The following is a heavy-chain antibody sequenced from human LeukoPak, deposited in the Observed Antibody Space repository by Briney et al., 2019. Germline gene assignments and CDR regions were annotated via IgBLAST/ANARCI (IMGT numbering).Heavy chain of an antibody. J-gene: IGHJ4*02. CDR1: GLAFSYYW. CDR3: AVYYSSGPIAY. Sequence: GGSLRLSCAASGLAFSYYWMSWVRQAPGKGLEWAANIKQDGSEKHYVDSVKGRFTVSRDNAKNSLYLQMNSLRAEDTAVYYCAVYYSSGPIAYWGQGTLVTVSS. D-gene: IGHD3-22*01. CDR2: IKQDGSEK. V-gene: IGHV3-7*01.